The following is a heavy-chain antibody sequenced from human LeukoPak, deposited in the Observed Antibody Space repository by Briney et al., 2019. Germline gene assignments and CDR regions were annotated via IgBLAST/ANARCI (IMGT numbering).Heavy chain of an antibody. D-gene: IGHD2-15*01. CDR2: ISSSGSTI. CDR1: GFTFSDYY. V-gene: IGHV3-11*04. Sequence: PGGSLRLSCAASGFTFSDYYMSWIRQAPGKGLEWVSYISSSGSTIYYADSVKGRFTISRDNAKNSLYLQMNSLRAEDTAVYYCARDRDIVVVVAATLFDYWGQGTLVTVSS. J-gene: IGHJ4*02. CDR3: ARDRDIVVVVAATLFDY.